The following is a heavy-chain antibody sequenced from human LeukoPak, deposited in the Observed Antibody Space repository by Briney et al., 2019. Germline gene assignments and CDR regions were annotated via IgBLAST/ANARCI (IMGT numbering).Heavy chain of an antibody. J-gene: IGHJ6*02. D-gene: IGHD4-17*01. CDR2: INPNSGGT. V-gene: IGHV1-2*02. CDR3: ARDIYGDYAGMDV. Sequence: VKVSCKASGYTFTCYYMHWVRPAPGQGLEWMGWINPNSGGTNYAQKFQGRVTMTRDTSISTAYMELSRLRSDDTAVYYCARDIYGDYAGMDVWGQGTTVTVSS. CDR1: GYTFTCYY.